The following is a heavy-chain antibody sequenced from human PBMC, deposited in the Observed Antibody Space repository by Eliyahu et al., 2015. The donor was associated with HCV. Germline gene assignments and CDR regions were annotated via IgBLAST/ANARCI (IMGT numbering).Heavy chain of an antibody. CDR3: ARADXXFRXTEYYFAS. V-gene: IGHV1-69*16. CDR1: GDTFTIYT. J-gene: IGHJ4*02. CDR2: IIPILGTT. Sequence: EVRLPGSSVKVSCKTSGDTFTIYTLSWVRQAPGQGLEWIGGIIPILGTTNYAQKFQDRVTITADESTSTAYLQLNSLRXDDXAIYXXARADXXFRXTEYYFASWGQGTLVXVSS.